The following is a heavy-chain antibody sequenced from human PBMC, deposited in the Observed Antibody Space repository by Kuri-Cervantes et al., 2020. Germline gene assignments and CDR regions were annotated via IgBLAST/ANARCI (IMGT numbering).Heavy chain of an antibody. J-gene: IGHJ4*02. V-gene: IGHV3-30*01. D-gene: IGHD2-2*01. CDR3: ARYQGDCSANCRYLDY. CDR2: ISYDGSNK. CDR1: GFTFSSYA. Sequence: GGSLRLSCAASGFTFSSYAMHWVRQAPGKGLEWVAVISYDGSNKYYADSVKGRFTISRDNSKNTLYLQMNSLRAEDTAVYYCARYQGDCSANCRYLDYWGQGTLVTVSS.